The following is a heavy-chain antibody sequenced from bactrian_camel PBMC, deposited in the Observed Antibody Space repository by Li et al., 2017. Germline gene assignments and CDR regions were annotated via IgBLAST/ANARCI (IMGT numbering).Heavy chain of an antibody. V-gene: IGHV3-3*01. CDR3: AEGRGSRGEHCYSLNY. CDR2: IYARNGRS. J-gene: IGHJ4*01. CDR1: GHATSHYC. D-gene: IGHD6*01. Sequence: HVQLVESGGGSVQEGQSLKLSCAISGHATSHYCIAWFRLSSGKEREEVAHIYARNGRSDVAGSVKGRFTISQDSARNTVYLQMDNLQPEDTATYYCAEGRGSRGEHCYSLNYWGQGTQVTVS.